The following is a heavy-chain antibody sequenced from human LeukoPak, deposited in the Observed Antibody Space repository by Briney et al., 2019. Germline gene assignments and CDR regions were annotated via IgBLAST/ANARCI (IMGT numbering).Heavy chain of an antibody. CDR3: AAGGRV. J-gene: IGHJ6*02. D-gene: IGHD3-16*01. CDR1: GFPLSNAL. V-gene: IGHV3-15*01. CDR2: LQSKTDGGTT. Sequence: GESLRLSCAASGFPLSNALLNWVRPAPAKGLEWVGRLQSKTDGGTTEYAAPVKGRFTIPRDDSTNTLYRQMNSLKSEDTGVYYCAAGGRVWGQGTTVTVSS.